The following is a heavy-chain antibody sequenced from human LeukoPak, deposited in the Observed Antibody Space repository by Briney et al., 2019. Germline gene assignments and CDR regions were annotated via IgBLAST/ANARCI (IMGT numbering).Heavy chain of an antibody. Sequence: ASVKVSCKASGYTFTSYDINWVRQATGQGLEWMGIINPSGGSTSYAQKFQGRVTMTRDTSTSTVYMELSSLRSEDTAVYYCARIAAAGTRGYGWFDPWGQGTLVTVSS. CDR1: GYTFTSYD. CDR3: ARIAAAGTRGYGWFDP. D-gene: IGHD6-13*01. CDR2: INPSGGST. J-gene: IGHJ5*02. V-gene: IGHV1-46*01.